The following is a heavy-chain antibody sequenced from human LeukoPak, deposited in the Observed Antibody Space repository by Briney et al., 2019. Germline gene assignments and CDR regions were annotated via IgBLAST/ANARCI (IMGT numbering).Heavy chain of an antibody. CDR3: ARGRYYYDILTGYSGYYYYMDV. CDR1: GGSISSSSYY. J-gene: IGHJ6*03. CDR2: IYYSGST. D-gene: IGHD3-9*01. Sequence: SETLSLTCTVSGGSISSSSYYWGWIRQPPGKGLEWIGSIYYSGSTYYNPSLKSRVTISVDTSKNQFSLKLSSVTAADTAVYYCARGRYYYDILTGYSGYYYYMDVWGKGTTVTVSS. V-gene: IGHV4-39*07.